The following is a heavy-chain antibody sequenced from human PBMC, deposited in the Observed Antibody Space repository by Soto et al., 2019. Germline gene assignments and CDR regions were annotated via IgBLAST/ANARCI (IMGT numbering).Heavy chain of an antibody. J-gene: IGHJ5*02. CDR1: GYTFTSYD. CDR2: MNPNSGNT. V-gene: IGHV1-8*01. CDR3: ARERVGWFDP. Sequence: QVQLVQSVAEVKKPGASVKVSCKASGYTFTSYDINWVRQATGQGLEWMGWMNPNSGNTGYGQKFXGRXXMTRXXXXXXXSXELSXLRXXXXAXYYCARERVGWFDPWGQGTLVTV. D-gene: IGHD1-26*01.